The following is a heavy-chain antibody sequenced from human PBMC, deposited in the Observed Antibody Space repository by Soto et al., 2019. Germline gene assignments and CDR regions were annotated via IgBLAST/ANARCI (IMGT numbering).Heavy chain of an antibody. CDR1: GGTFSSYA. CDR2: IIPIFGTA. Sequence: ASVKVSCKSSGGTFSSYAISCVRQAPGQGLEWMGGIIPIFGTANYAQKFQGRVTITADESTSTAYMELSSLRSEDTAMYYCARVLSRITMIAVVPDAFDIWGQGTMVTVSS. J-gene: IGHJ3*02. D-gene: IGHD3-22*01. CDR3: ARVLSRITMIAVVPDAFDI. V-gene: IGHV1-69*13.